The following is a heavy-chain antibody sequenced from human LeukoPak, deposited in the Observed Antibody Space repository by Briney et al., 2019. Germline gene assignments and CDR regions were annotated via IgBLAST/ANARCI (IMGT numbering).Heavy chain of an antibody. D-gene: IGHD1-7*01. J-gene: IGHJ4*02. CDR2: INHSGST. CDR1: GGSFSGYY. Sequence: SETLSLTCAVYGGSFSGYYWSWIRQPPGKGLEWIGEINHSGSTNYNPSLKSRVTISVDTSKNQFSLKLSSVTAADTAVYYCARGRWNYVGDYWGRGTLVTVSS. V-gene: IGHV4-34*01. CDR3: ARGRWNYVGDY.